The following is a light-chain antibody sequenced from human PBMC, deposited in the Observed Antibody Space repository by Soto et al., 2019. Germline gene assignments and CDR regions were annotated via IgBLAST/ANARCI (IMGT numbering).Light chain of an antibody. CDR3: QERGRWPRAT. CDR1: QNVGRN. J-gene: IGKJ4*01. Sequence: EMVLTQSPATLSLSPGESATLSCRASQNVGRNFAWYQQKSGQPPRLLIHTASSRATGIPARFSGSGSRTDFTPPTSSREPEDIAVYYCQERGRWPRATFGGGTKVEMK. V-gene: IGKV3-11*01. CDR2: TAS.